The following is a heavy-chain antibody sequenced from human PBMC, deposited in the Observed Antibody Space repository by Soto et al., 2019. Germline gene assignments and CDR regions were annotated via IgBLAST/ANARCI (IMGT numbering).Heavy chain of an antibody. V-gene: IGHV1-46*03. J-gene: IGHJ4*02. D-gene: IGHD3-9*01. CDR3: ARDGPYCDILAGHPTSYCVHY. CDR2: IIPSGDST. Sequence: QVQLVQSGAEVKKPGASVKVSCKASGYTFTSYYMHWVRQAPGQGLEWMGIIIPSGDSTSYAQKFQRRVTMTRDTSTSTVYMELSSLRSEDTAMYYCARDGPYCDILAGHPTSYCVHYWGQGTRVTVSS. CDR1: GYTFTSYY.